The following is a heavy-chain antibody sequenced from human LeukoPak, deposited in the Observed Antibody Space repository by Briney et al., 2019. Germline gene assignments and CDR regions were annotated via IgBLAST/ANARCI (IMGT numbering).Heavy chain of an antibody. CDR3: ARGNQRVLDY. CDR2: INSDGSRP. D-gene: IGHD1-1*01. J-gene: IGHJ4*02. CDR1: GFSLSNYW. Sequence: GGSLRLSCAASGFSLSNYWMYWVRQASGKGLVWVSRINSDGSRPNYADSVKGRFTISRDNAKNTLYLQMNSLRAEDGAMYYCARGNQRVLDYWGQGTLVTVSS. V-gene: IGHV3-74*01.